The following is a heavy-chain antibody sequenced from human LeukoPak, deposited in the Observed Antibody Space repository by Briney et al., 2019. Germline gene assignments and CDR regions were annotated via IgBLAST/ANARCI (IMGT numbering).Heavy chain of an antibody. V-gene: IGHV1-2*02. CDR3: ARRRVTIFGVVPVDY. CDR2: INPNSGGT. D-gene: IGHD3-3*01. CDR1: GYTFTGYY. J-gene: IGHJ4*02. Sequence: ASVKVSCKASGYTFTGYYMHWVRQAPGQGLEWMGWINPNSGGTNYAQKFQGRVTMTRDTSISTAYMELSRLRSDDTAVYYCARRRVTIFGVVPVDYWGQGTLVTVPS.